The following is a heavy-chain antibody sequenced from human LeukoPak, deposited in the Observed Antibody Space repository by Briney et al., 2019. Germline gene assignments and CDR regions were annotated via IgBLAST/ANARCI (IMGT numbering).Heavy chain of an antibody. D-gene: IGHD3-22*01. CDR1: GYSFTSYW. CDR3: ARQGSSSGIYDRWFDP. V-gene: IGHV5-51*01. CDR2: IYPGDSDT. Sequence: GESLEISCKGSGYSFTSYWIGWVRQMPGKGLEWMGIIYPGDSDTRYSPSFQGQVTISADKSISTAYLQWSSLKASDTAMYYCARQGSSSGIYDRWFDPWGQGTLVTVSS. J-gene: IGHJ5*02.